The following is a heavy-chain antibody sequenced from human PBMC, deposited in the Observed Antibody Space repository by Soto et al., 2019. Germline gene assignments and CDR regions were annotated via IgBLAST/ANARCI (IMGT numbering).Heavy chain of an antibody. J-gene: IGHJ4*02. CDR2: IYPGDSDT. CDR3: ARRSYGDYVAYYFDY. D-gene: IGHD4-17*01. CDR1: GYSFTSYW. V-gene: IGHV5-51*01. Sequence: EVQLVQSGAEVKKPGESLKISCKGSGYSFTSYWIGRVRQMPGKGLEWMGIIYPGDSDTRYSPSFQGQVTISADKSISTAYLQWSSLKASDTAMYYCARRSYGDYVAYYFDYWGQGTLVTVSS.